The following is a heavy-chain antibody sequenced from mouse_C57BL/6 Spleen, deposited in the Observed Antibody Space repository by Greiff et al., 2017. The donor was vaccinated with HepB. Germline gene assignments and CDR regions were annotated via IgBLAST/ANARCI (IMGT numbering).Heavy chain of an antibody. V-gene: IGHV1-64*01. CDR2: IHPNSGST. J-gene: IGHJ2*01. Sequence: QVQLKQPGAELVKPGASVKLSCKASGYTFTSYWMHWVKQRPGQGLEWIGMIHPNSGSTNYNEKFKSKATLTVDKSSSTAYMQLSSLTSEDSAVYYCARSLNWDGYFDYWGQGTTLTVSS. CDR1: GYTFTSYW. D-gene: IGHD4-1*01. CDR3: ARSLNWDGYFDY.